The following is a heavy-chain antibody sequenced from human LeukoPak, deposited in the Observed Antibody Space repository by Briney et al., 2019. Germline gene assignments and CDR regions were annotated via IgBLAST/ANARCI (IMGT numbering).Heavy chain of an antibody. Sequence: ASVKVSCKASGYIFTEYYIHWVRQAPGEGPEWMGWINPNSDGTHYAQKFQGRVTMTRDTSISTANLGLSSLRSDDTAVFYCVRSPLGSYYYYGLDVWGQGTTVTVSS. CDR3: VRSPLGSYYYYGLDV. V-gene: IGHV1-2*02. CDR2: INPNSDGT. CDR1: GYIFTEYY. J-gene: IGHJ6*02. D-gene: IGHD7-27*01.